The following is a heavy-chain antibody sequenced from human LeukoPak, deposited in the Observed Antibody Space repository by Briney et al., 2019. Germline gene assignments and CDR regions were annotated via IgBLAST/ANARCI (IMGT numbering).Heavy chain of an antibody. J-gene: IGHJ4*02. CDR2: ISGSGGST. CDR1: GFTFSSYA. V-gene: IGHV3-23*01. Sequence: PGGSLRLSCAASGFTFSSYAMSWVRQAPGKGLEWVSAISGSGGSTYYADSVKGRFTISRDNSKNTLYLQMNSLRAEDTAVYYCAKDGGITMIVVVITHFDYWGQGTLVTVSS. CDR3: AKDGGITMIVVVITHFDY. D-gene: IGHD3-22*01.